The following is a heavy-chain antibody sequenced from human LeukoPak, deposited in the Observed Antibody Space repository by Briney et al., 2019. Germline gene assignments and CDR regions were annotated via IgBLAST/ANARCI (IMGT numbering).Heavy chain of an antibody. CDR3: TRSRTTASAGCGP. CDR2: IRSKAYGGTT. J-gene: IGHJ4*02. CDR1: GFTFGDYG. D-gene: IGHD6-13*01. V-gene: IGHV3-49*04. Sequence: GGSLRLSCTASGFTFGDYGLSWVRQAPGKGLEWVGLIRSKAYGGTTEYAASVKGRFTISRDDSNSIAYLQMNSLAIEDTAVYYCTRSRTTASAGCGPWGQGTLVTVSS.